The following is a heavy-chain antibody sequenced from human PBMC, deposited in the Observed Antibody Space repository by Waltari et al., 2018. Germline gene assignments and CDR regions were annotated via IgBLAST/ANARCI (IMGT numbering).Heavy chain of an antibody. V-gene: IGHV3-15*01. J-gene: IGHJ6*02. D-gene: IGHD6-19*01. CDR2: IKSKTHGGTI. Sequence: LLVESGGGLIKPGGSLTPSWAASGFTFSNAWMSWVRQAPGKGLEWVGQIKSKTHGGTIDYAAPVTGRFTISRDDSKNTLYLQMNSLKTEDTAVYYCTGTAWLIAGLDVWGQGTTVTVSS. CDR3: TGTAWLIAGLDV. CDR1: GFTFSNAW.